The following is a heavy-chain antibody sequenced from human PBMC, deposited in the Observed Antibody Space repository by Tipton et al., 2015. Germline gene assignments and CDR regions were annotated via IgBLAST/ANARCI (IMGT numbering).Heavy chain of an antibody. Sequence: GSLRLSCAASGFTFSNYCMSWLRQAPGERLEWIGQIEEDGSEKWYLDSMKGRFTISRDNARNSVYLESNTLRADDTAVYYRARDVNGGYYDLWGRGTAVTVSP. CDR2: IEEDGSEK. V-gene: IGHV3-7*01. CDR1: GFTFSNYC. J-gene: IGHJ3*01. D-gene: IGHD3-10*01. CDR3: ARDVNGGYYDL.